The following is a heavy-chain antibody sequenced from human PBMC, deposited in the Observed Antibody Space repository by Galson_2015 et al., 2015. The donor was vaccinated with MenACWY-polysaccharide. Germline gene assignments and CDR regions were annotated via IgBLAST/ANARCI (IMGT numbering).Heavy chain of an antibody. Sequence: TLSLTCSVSGGSISTGSSYWSWIRQPAGKGLEWIGRIHSRGSTDYSPSLKSRVTISTDTSRNQLSLKLSSVTAADTAVYYCARSLGYSDSAFDNGRDVDCRFDPWGQGTLVTVSS. CDR1: GGSISTGSSY. V-gene: IGHV4-61*02. J-gene: IGHJ5*02. D-gene: IGHD5-12*01. CDR3: ARSLGYSDSAFDNGRDVDCRFDP. CDR2: IHSRGST.